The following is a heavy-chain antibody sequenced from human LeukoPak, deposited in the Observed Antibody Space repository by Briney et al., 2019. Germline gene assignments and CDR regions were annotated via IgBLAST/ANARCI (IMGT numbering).Heavy chain of an antibody. Sequence: EASVTVSFKASGYTFTSYYMHWVRQAPGQGLEWMGIINPSGGSTSYAQKFQGRVTMTRDTSTSTVYMELSSLRSEDTAVYYCARYCSGGSCYTYDAFDIWGQGTMVTVSS. D-gene: IGHD2-15*01. J-gene: IGHJ3*02. CDR1: GYTFTSYY. V-gene: IGHV1-46*01. CDR2: INPSGGST. CDR3: ARYCSGGSCYTYDAFDI.